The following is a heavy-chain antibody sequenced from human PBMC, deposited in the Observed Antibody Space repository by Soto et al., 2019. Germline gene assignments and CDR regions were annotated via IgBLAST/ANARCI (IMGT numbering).Heavy chain of an antibody. CDR3: ARDRGVVVPSAGNYFDY. D-gene: IGHD2-2*01. J-gene: IGHJ4*02. CDR1: GGTFSSYT. V-gene: IGHV1-69*08. CDR2: IIPILGIA. Sequence: QVQLVQSGAEVKKPGSSVKVSCKASGGTFSSYTISWVRQAPGQGLEWMGRIIPILGIANYAQKFQGRVTITADKSTSTAYMELSSLRSEDTAVYYCARDRGVVVPSAGNYFDYWGQGTLVTVSS.